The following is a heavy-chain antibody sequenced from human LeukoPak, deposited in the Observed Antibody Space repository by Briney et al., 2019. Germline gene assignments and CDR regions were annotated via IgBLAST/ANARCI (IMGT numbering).Heavy chain of an antibody. D-gene: IGHD6-13*01. CDR2: IYYSGST. V-gene: IGHV4-39*07. J-gene: IGHJ5*02. CDR1: GGSISSYY. Sequence: SETLSLTCTVSGGSISSYYWGWFRQPPGKGLGWIGNIYYSGSTYYTPSLKSRVTISIDTTKNQFSLMLSSVTAADTAVYYCARVEKYTSSGPTDPWGQGTLVTVSS. CDR3: ARVEKYTSSGPTDP.